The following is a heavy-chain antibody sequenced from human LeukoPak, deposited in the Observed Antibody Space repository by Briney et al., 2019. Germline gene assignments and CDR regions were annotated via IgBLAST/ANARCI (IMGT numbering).Heavy chain of an antibody. V-gene: IGHV3-20*01. CDR2: INWNGGST. Sequence: GGSLRLSCAASGFTFDGFGMSWVRQAPGKGLEWVSGINWNGGSTGYADSVKGRFTISRDNAKNSLYLQMNSLRAEDTALYHCARGRGGWPTYYFDYWGRGTLVTVSS. CDR3: ARGRGGWPTYYFDY. CDR1: GFTFDGFG. J-gene: IGHJ4*02. D-gene: IGHD3-10*01.